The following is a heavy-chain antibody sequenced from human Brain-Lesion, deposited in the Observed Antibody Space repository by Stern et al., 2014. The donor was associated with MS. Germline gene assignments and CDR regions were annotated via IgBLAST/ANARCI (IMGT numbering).Heavy chain of an antibody. V-gene: IGHV1-2*02. D-gene: IGHD3-3*01. CDR1: GYIFTGYY. J-gene: IGHJ6*02. Sequence: VQLLESGAEVKKPGASVKVSCKTSGYIFTGYYIHWVRQAPGQELEWMAWINPNTGGTKYAQKFQGRVTMSRETSISTAYVELSSLTSDDTAVYYCARDQRGITIFGVVTDYYYLGMDVWGQGTTVTVSS. CDR2: INPNTGGT. CDR3: ARDQRGITIFGVVTDYYYLGMDV.